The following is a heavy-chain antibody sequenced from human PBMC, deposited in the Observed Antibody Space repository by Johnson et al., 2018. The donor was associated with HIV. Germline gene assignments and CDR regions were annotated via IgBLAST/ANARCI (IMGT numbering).Heavy chain of an antibody. Sequence: QVQLVESGGGVAQPGRSLRLSCAASEFTFSNYDMHWVRQAPGEGLEWVAVISYDGSNKYYADSLTGRFTIYRDNSKNTLYLQMNSLRAEDTAVYYCARERIGYSSSGDAFDIWGQGTMVTVSS. V-gene: IGHV3-30*03. CDR2: ISYDGSNK. D-gene: IGHD6-13*01. J-gene: IGHJ3*02. CDR3: ARERIGYSSSGDAFDI. CDR1: EFTFSNYD.